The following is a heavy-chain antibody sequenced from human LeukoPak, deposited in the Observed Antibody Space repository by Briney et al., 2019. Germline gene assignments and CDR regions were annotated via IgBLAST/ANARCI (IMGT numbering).Heavy chain of an antibody. Sequence: SETLSLTCTVSGGSISSSSYYWGWIRQPPGKGLEWIGSIYYSGSTYYNPSLKSRVTISVDTSKNQFSLKLSSVTAADTAVYYCARERSGWNDPLGNNWFDPWGQGTLVTVSS. CDR1: GGSISSSSYY. CDR2: IYYSGST. CDR3: ARERSGWNDPLGNNWFDP. V-gene: IGHV4-39*07. J-gene: IGHJ5*02. D-gene: IGHD1-1*01.